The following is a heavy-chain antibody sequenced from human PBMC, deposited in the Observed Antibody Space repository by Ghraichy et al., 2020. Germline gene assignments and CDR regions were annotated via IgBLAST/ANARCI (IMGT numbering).Heavy chain of an antibody. J-gene: IGHJ6*02. CDR2: IYYSGSA. V-gene: IGHV4-59*01. CDR3: ARVGYNYGSYYYHGMDV. CDR1: GGSISTYY. D-gene: IGHD5-18*01. Sequence: GSLSLTCTVSGGSISTYYWSWIRQPPGKGLEWIGYIYYSGSANHNPSLKSRVTMSVDTSKNQFSLKVSSVTAADTAVYYCARVGYNYGSYYYHGMDVWGQGTTVTVSS.